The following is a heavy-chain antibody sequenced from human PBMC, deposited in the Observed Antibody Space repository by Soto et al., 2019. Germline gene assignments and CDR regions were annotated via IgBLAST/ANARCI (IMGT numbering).Heavy chain of an antibody. CDR3: STRAYDTNGYYRFGP. Sequence: SETLSLTCAVYGGSFSGHSWTWIRQSPGKGLEWIGDINHSGRVNYSPSLKSRVTISLDTSKNQFSLTLSAVTAADTALYYCSTRAYDTNGYYRFGPWGEETLVTLSS. V-gene: IGHV4-34*01. J-gene: IGHJ5*01. CDR2: INHSGRV. CDR1: GGSFSGHS. D-gene: IGHD3-22*01.